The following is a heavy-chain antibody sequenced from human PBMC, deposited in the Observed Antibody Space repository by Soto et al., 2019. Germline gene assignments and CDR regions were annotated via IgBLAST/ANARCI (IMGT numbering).Heavy chain of an antibody. D-gene: IGHD2-21*02. CDR1: GYTFTGYY. Sequence: ASVKVSCKASGYTFTGYYMHWVRQAPGQGLERMVWINPNSGGINYAQKFQGRVTMTRDTSITTGYMELSSLRSDDTAVYYCARQISGDSEGLDIWGQGTMDTVSS. CDR3: ARQISGDSEGLDI. CDR2: INPNSGGI. V-gene: IGHV1-2*02. J-gene: IGHJ3*02.